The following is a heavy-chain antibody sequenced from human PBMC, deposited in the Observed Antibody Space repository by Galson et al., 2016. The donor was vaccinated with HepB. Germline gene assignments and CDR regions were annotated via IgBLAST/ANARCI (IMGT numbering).Heavy chain of an antibody. V-gene: IGHV3-7*01. J-gene: IGHJ6*02. D-gene: IGHD3-10*01. CDR3: ARGRLWFGEPHYYGVDV. CDR2: IKEDGSEK. CDR1: GFTFSSYW. Sequence: SLRLSCAASGFTFSSYWMSWVRQAPEKGLEWVANIKEDGSEKYYVDSVKGRITTSRDNAKNSLYLQMNSLRAGDTSVYYCARGRLWFGEPHYYGVDVWGQGTTVTVSS.